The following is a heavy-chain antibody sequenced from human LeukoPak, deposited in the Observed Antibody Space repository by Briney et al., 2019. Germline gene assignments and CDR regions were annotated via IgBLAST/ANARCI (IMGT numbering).Heavy chain of an antibody. CDR3: APHLSVVVPGAQYGMDV. Sequence: GGSLLLSCGASGFTFSSFWMHWVRQAPGKGLVWVSRINSDGSSTSYADSVKGRFTISRDNAKNMLYLQMNSLRAEDTAVYYCAPHLSVVVPGAQYGMDVWGQGTTVTVSS. CDR1: GFTFSSFW. D-gene: IGHD2-2*01. J-gene: IGHJ6*02. V-gene: IGHV3-74*01. CDR2: INSDGSST.